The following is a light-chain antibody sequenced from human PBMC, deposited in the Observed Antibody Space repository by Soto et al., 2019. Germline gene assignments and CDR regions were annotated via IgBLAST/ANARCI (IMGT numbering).Light chain of an antibody. V-gene: IGLV2-14*01. J-gene: IGLJ2*01. CDR2: EVS. Sequence: QSALTQPASVSGSPGQSITISCTGTSSDIGNYDFVSWYQQVPGTAPKAMIYEVSRRPSGVSNRFSGSKSGITASLTISGLQAEDEAYYYCSSYTTSTSFILFGGGAQLTVL. CDR1: SSDIGNYDF. CDR3: SSYTTSTSFIL.